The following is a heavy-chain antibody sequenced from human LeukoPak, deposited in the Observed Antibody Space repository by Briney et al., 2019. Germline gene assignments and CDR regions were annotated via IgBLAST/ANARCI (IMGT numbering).Heavy chain of an antibody. CDR3: ARVALSSSRWSQFDY. CDR1: GYTFSCNY. V-gene: IGHV1-2*04. Sequence: ASVKVTFKYSGYTFSCNYIHWVWQAPGQGLEWMGWINPDSGGTNYAQKFQGCVTMTRDTSISTAYMELSRLRSDDTAVYYCARVALSSSRWSQFDYWGQGTLLTVSS. J-gene: IGHJ4*02. D-gene: IGHD6-13*01. CDR2: INPDSGGT.